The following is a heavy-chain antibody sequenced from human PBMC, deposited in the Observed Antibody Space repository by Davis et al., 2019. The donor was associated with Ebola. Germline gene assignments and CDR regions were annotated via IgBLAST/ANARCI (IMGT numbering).Heavy chain of an antibody. CDR1: GFTFSNYA. Sequence: GESLKISCAASGFTFSNYAMTWVRQAPGKGLEWVSSITGSGGSTYYVDSVKGRFTISRDNSKSTLYVQMNSLRAEDTAIYYCAKDHVRGKADALDIWGQGTMVTVSS. D-gene: IGHD3-10*02. V-gene: IGHV3-23*01. CDR2: ITGSGGST. CDR3: AKDHVRGKADALDI. J-gene: IGHJ3*02.